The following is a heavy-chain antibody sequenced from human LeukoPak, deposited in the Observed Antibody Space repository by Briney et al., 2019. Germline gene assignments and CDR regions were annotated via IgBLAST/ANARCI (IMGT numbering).Heavy chain of an antibody. Sequence: GASVKVSCKVSGYTFTDYYMHWVQQAPGKGLEWMGLVDPEDGETIYAEKFQGRVTITADTSTDTASMELSSLRSEDTAVYYCATDLLNIVVVPNFDYWSQETLVTVPS. V-gene: IGHV1-69-2*01. J-gene: IGHJ4*02. D-gene: IGHD2-2*01. CDR1: GYTFTDYY. CDR2: VDPEDGET. CDR3: ATDLLNIVVVPNFDY.